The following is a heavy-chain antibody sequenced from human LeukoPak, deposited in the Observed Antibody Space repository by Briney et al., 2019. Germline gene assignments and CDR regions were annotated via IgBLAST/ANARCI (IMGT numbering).Heavy chain of an antibody. V-gene: IGHV3-66*01. CDR1: EFSVGSNY. CDR2: TYSGGST. J-gene: IGHJ3*02. D-gene: IGHD1-26*01. Sequence: GGSLRLSCAASEFSVGSNYMTWVRQAPGKGLEWVSLTYSGGSTYYADSVKGRFTISRDNAKNSLYLQMNSLRAEDTAVYYCARAARGATDAFDIWGQGTMVTVSS. CDR3: ARAARGATDAFDI.